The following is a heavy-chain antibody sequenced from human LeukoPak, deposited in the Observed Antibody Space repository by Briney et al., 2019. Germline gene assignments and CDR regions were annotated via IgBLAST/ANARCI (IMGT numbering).Heavy chain of an antibody. V-gene: IGHV3-23*01. CDR2: IYENGGTT. J-gene: IGHJ4*02. D-gene: IGHD2-21*01. CDR3: AKDFRIGYSAHFDY. Sequence: GGSLRLSCVGSGFTFRSHAMSWARQAPEKGLEFVSGIYENGGTTYYADSVKGRFSISRDNSKNTLYLQMDSLRGEDTAIYYCAKDFRIGYSAHFDYWGQGAQVTVSS. CDR1: GFTFRSHA.